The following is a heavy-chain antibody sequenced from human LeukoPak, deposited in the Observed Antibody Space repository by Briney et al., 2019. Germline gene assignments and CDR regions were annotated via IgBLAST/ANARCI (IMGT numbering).Heavy chain of an antibody. J-gene: IGHJ5*02. Sequence: GGSLRLSCAASGFTFSSYWMHWVRHAPGKGLVWVSRINSDGSSTSYADSVKGRFTISRDNAKNTLYLQMNSLRAEDTAVYYCAREPYSSGWYWFDPWGQGTLVTVSS. D-gene: IGHD6-19*01. CDR2: INSDGSST. CDR1: GFTFSSYW. CDR3: AREPYSSGWYWFDP. V-gene: IGHV3-74*01.